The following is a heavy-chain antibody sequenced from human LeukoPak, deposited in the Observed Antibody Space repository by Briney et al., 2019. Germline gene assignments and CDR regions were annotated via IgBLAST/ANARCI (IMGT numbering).Heavy chain of an antibody. Sequence: ASVKVSCKASGYTFTGYYMHWVRQAPGQGLEWMGWINPNSGGTNYAQKFRGRVTMTRDTSISTAYMELSRLRSDDTAVYYCARGTPAAMVGSTNFQHWGQGTLVTVSS. J-gene: IGHJ1*01. CDR1: GYTFTGYY. D-gene: IGHD2-2*01. V-gene: IGHV1-2*02. CDR2: INPNSGGT. CDR3: ARGTPAAMVGSTNFQH.